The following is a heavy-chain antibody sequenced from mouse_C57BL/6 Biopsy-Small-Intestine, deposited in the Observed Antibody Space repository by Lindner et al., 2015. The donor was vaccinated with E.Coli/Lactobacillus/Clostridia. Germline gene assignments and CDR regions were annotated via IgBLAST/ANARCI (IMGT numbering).Heavy chain of an antibody. J-gene: IGHJ1*02. D-gene: IGHD6-1*01. V-gene: IGHV1-74*01. Sequence: SVKVSCKASGGTFSRYSISWLRQAPGQGLEWMGRIIPVFDIRDYAQKFQGRVTITADISTSTVYMELSSLRSEDTAVYSCATDATRARTNAFDVWGQGTMVTVSS. CDR1: GGTFSRYS. CDR3: ATDATRARTNAFDV. CDR2: IIPVFDI.